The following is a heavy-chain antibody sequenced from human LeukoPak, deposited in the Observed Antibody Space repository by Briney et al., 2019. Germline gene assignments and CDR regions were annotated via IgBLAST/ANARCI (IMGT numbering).Heavy chain of an antibody. CDR3: ATARYSQPRYCSSTSCDRSPRMKTPKPAPFDP. CDR2: INHSGST. CDR1: GGSFSGYY. D-gene: IGHD2-2*01. V-gene: IGHV4-34*01. Sequence: SETLSLTCAVYGGSFSGYYWSWIRQPPGKGLEWIGEINHSGSTNYNPSLKSRVTISVDTSKNQFSLRLSSVTAADTAVYYCATARYSQPRYCSSTSCDRSPRMKTPKPAPFDPWGQGTLVTVSS. J-gene: IGHJ5*02.